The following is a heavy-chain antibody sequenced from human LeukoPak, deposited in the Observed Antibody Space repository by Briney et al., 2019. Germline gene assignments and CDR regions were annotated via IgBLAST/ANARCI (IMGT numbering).Heavy chain of an antibody. CDR1: GFTFSSNS. CDR2: ISTSSIYI. V-gene: IGHV3-21*01. J-gene: IGHJ4*02. D-gene: IGHD3-10*01. CDR3: ARDRSILWFGELSIFDY. Sequence: PGGSLRLSCAASGFTFSSNSMNWVRQAPGKGLEWVSSISTSSIYIYYADSVKGRFTISRDNAKNSLYLQMNSLRAEDTAVYYCARDRSILWFGELSIFDYWGQGTLITVSS.